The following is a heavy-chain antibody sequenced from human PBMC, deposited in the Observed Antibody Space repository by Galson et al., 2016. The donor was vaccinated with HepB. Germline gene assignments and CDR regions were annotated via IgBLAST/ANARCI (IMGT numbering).Heavy chain of an antibody. D-gene: IGHD5-12*01. V-gene: IGHV3-30-3*01. CDR2: ISYDGSNK. J-gene: IGHJ4*02. CDR1: GFTLSSYT. CDR3: ARDPATTAEFDF. Sequence: SLRLSCAASGFTLSSYTMHWVRQAPGKGLEWVAVISYDGSNKYYTDSVKGRFTLSRDNSKNTLDLQMNSLRAEDTAVYFCARDPATTAEFDFWGQGTLVTVSS.